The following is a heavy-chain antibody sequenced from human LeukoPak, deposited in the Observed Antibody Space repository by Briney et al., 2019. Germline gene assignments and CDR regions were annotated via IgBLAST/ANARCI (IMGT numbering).Heavy chain of an antibody. CDR3: ARVGSNYYGSGEAPYYFDY. CDR2: ISSSGSTI. D-gene: IGHD3-10*01. CDR1: GFTFSDYY. J-gene: IGHJ4*02. Sequence: PGGSLRLSCAASGFTFSDYYMSWIRQAPGKGLEWVSYISSSGSTIYYADSVKGRFTISRDNAKNSLYLQMNSLRAEDTAVYYCARVGSNYYGSGEAPYYFDYWGQGTLVTVSS. V-gene: IGHV3-11*04.